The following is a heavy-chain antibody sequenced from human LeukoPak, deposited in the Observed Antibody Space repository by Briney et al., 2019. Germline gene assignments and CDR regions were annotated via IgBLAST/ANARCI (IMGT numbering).Heavy chain of an antibody. V-gene: IGHV5-51*01. CDR2: IYPGDSDS. CDR1: GYPFTIYW. Sequence: GESLNFSVKAPGYPFTIYWIGGAPEIPGRAREGMGIIYPGDSDSSYRSYFDGQVTISADKSISTAYLQWSSMKASDTAMYYCARRDPTGGYYFDYWGQGTLVTVSS. J-gene: IGHJ4*02. CDR3: ARRDPTGGYYFDY. D-gene: IGHD1-14*01.